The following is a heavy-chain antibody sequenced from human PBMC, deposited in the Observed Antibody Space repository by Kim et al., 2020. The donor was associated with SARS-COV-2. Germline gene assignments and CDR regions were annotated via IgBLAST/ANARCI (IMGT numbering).Heavy chain of an antibody. D-gene: IGHD1-1*01. Sequence: ASVKVSCKASGYTFTSYGISWVRQAPGQGLECMGWISAYNGNTNYAQKLQGRVTMTTDTSTSTAYMELRSPRSDDTAVYYCARGLRDWNDGGSYYYYYYGMDVWGQGTTVTVSS. J-gene: IGHJ6*02. CDR1: GYTFTSYG. CDR2: ISAYNGNT. CDR3: ARGLRDWNDGGSYYYYYYGMDV. V-gene: IGHV1-18*01.